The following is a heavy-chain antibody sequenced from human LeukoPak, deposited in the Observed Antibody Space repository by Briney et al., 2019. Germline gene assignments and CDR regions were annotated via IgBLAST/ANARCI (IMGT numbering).Heavy chain of an antibody. Sequence: GGSLRLSCAASGFTFSSYSMNSVRQAPGKGLEWVSSISSSGSYIYYADSVKGRFTISRDNAKNSLYLQMNSVRAEDTAVYYCAGGGYSGYDGPFDYWGQGSLVTVSS. CDR1: GFTFSSYS. V-gene: IGHV3-21*01. CDR2: ISSSGSYI. J-gene: IGHJ4*02. D-gene: IGHD5-12*01. CDR3: AGGGYSGYDGPFDY.